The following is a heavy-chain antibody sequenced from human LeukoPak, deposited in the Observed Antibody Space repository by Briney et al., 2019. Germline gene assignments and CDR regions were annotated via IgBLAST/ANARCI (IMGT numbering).Heavy chain of an antibody. CDR3: ASSWYRNYFDY. D-gene: IGHD6-13*01. V-gene: IGHV3-33*01. CDR1: GFTFSSYG. CDR2: IWYDGSNK. Sequence: PGRSLRLSCEASGFTFSSYGMHWVRQAPGKGLEWVAVIWYDGSNKYYADSVKGRFTISRDNSKNTPYLQMNSLRAEDTAVYYCASSWYRNYFDYWGQGTLVTVSS. J-gene: IGHJ4*02.